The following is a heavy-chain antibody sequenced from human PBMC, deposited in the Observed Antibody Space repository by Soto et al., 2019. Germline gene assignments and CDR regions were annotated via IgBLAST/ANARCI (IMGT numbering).Heavy chain of an antibody. CDR1: GFTITSSA. J-gene: IGHJ4*02. V-gene: IGHV3-23*01. Sequence: GGSLRLSCAASGFTITSSAMSWVRQAPGKGLEWVSTTGISGRTTYYADSVKGRFTVSRDDSKNTLDLQMSSLRAEDTAVYYCATVHNTSRSFNYWGQGTPVTVSS. D-gene: IGHD1-20*01. CDR3: ATVHNTSRSFNY. CDR2: TGISGRTT.